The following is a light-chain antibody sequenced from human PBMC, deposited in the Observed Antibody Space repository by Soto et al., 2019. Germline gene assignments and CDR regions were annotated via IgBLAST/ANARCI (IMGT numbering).Light chain of an antibody. CDR1: SSDVGSYNR. V-gene: IGLV2-18*02. CDR2: EVS. CDR3: SSYTSSSPYV. J-gene: IGLJ1*01. Sequence: QSVLGQSPSVSGSLGQSVTIYCTGTSSDVGSYNRVSWYQQPPGTAPKLMIYEVSNRPSGVSDRFSVSNSGHTASLTISGLQAQAEAAYYCSSYTSSSPYVLGTGTKVTVL.